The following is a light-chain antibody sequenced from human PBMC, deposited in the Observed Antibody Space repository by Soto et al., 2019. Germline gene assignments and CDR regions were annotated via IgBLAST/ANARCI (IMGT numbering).Light chain of an antibody. V-gene: IGLV2-11*01. Sequence: QPVLTQPRSVSGSPGQSVTISCTGTSSDVGGYNYVSWYQQHPGKAPKLMIYDVSKRPSGVPDRFSGSKSGNTASLTISGLQAEDEADYYCCSYAGSYTYFFGTGTKVTVL. CDR3: CSYAGSYTYF. CDR2: DVS. CDR1: SSDVGGYNY. J-gene: IGLJ1*01.